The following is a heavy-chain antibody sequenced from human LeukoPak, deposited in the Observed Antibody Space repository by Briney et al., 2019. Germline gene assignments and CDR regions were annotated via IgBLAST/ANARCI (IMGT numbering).Heavy chain of an antibody. V-gene: IGHV4-34*01. CDR2: INHSGST. CDR1: GGSSSGYY. J-gene: IGHJ4*02. D-gene: IGHD3-10*01. CDR3: ARAFNLLSPFDY. Sequence: PSETLSLTCAVYGGSSSGYYWSWIRQPPGKGLEWIGEINHSGSTNYNPSLKSRVTISVDTSKNQFSLKLSSVTAADTAVYYCARAFNLLSPFDYWGQGTLVTVSS.